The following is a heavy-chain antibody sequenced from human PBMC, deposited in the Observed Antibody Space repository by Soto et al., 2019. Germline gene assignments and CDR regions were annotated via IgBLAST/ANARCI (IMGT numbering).Heavy chain of an antibody. CDR2: LYWDDDK. V-gene: IGHV2-5*02. J-gene: IGHJ4*02. D-gene: IGHD5-12*01. CDR1: GFSLSTTRVG. Sequence: QITLKESGPTLVKPTQTLTLTCTFSGFSLSTTRVGVGWIRQPPGAALEWLALLYWDDDKLYSPSLKRRLTITKDTSKNQGVLTLTNMDPVDTATYYCAHSKTSGMRYDFDYWGQGTLVTVSS. CDR3: AHSKTSGMRYDFDY.